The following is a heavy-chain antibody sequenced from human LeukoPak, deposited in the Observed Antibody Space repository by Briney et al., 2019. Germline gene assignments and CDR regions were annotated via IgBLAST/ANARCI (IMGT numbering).Heavy chain of an antibody. J-gene: IGHJ4*02. V-gene: IGHV3-48*01. CDR1: GFTFSSYS. CDR2: ICISSGNT. Sequence: GGSLRLSCAASGFTFSSYSMNWVRQAPGKGLEWISYICISSGNTKYADSVKGRFTISGDEAKNSVYLQMNSLRVEDTAVYYCARDTKYAFDNWGQGTLVTVSS. D-gene: IGHD2-2*01. CDR3: ARDTKYAFDN.